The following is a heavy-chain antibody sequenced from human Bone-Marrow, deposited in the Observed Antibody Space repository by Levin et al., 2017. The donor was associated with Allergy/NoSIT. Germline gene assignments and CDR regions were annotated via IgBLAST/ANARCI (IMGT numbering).Heavy chain of an antibody. Sequence: PGESLKISCAASGFDFSSYAMNWVRQAPGQGLEWVSGISTGGETPYYADSVKGRFAISRDNSKNTLSLEMNSLSPDDTAAYFCAKELWRGRRISPFDSWGQGTLVTVPS. D-gene: IGHD2-15*01. CDR2: ISTGGETP. CDR1: GFDFSSYA. V-gene: IGHV3-23*01. J-gene: IGHJ4*02. CDR3: AKELWRGRRISPFDS.